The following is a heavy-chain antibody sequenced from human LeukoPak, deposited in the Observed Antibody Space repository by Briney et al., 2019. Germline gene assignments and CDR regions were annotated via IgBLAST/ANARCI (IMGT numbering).Heavy chain of an antibody. CDR1: GFTVSSYA. J-gene: IGHJ4*02. CDR2: LGIAGDT. V-gene: IGHV3-13*01. CDR3: ARQMQSHGDFDS. Sequence: GGSLRLSCAASGFTVSSYAMHWVRQPIGKGLEWVSALGIAGDTFYPGSVKGRFTISRENARNSLYLQMNSLRAEDTAMYYCARQMQSHGDFDSWGQGTLVAVSS. D-gene: IGHD3-16*01.